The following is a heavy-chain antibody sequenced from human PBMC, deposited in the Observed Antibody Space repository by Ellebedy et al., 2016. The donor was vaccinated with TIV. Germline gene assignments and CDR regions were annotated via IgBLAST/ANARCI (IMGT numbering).Heavy chain of an antibody. CDR1: GFTFSNYG. CDR2: ILQGGST. V-gene: IGHV3-NL1*01. CDR3: AKDTIDDGYWDFDS. D-gene: IGHD5-18*01. Sequence: GESLKISCAASGFTFSNYGMHWVRQAPGKGLEWVSGILQGGSTYYAASVKGRFTISRDNSRTSVYLQMNSLRAEDTAVYYCAKDTIDDGYWDFDSWGPGTLVTVSS. J-gene: IGHJ4*02.